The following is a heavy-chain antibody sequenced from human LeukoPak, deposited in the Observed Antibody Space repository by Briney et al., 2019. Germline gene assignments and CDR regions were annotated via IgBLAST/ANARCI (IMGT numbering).Heavy chain of an antibody. J-gene: IGHJ4*02. Sequence: SVKVSCKASGGTFSSYAISWVRQAPGQGLDWMGGIIPIFGTSNYAQKFQGRVTITADESTSTAYMELSSLSSKHTVGYFCARGEIVLYYFDYWGQGTLVTVSS. V-gene: IGHV1-69*01. CDR3: ARGEIVLYYFDY. CDR1: GGTFSSYA. CDR2: IIPIFGTS. D-gene: IGHD3-16*02.